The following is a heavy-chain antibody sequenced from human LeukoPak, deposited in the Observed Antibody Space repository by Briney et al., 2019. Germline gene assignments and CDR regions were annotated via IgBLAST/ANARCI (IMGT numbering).Heavy chain of an antibody. CDR3: ARMARVDFLPECSSTSCQYGMDV. V-gene: IGHV3-30*04. CDR2: ISYDGSNK. D-gene: IGHD2-2*01. Sequence: GRSLRLSCAASGFTFSSYAMHWVRQAPGKGLEWVAVISYDGSNKYYADSVKGRFTISRDNSKNTLYLQMNSLRAEDTAVYYCARMARVDFLPECSSTSCQYGMDVWGQGTTVTVSS. J-gene: IGHJ6*02. CDR1: GFTFSSYA.